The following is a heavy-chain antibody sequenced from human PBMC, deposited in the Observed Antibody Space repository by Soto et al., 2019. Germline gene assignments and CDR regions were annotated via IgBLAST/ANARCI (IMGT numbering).Heavy chain of an antibody. CDR2: ISYDGSNK. J-gene: IGHJ4*02. V-gene: IGHV3-30-3*01. Sequence: QVQLVESGGGVVQPGTSLRLSCVASGFTFSSYAMNWVRQAPGKGLEWVALISYDGSNKYYADSVKGRFTISRDSSKNMLYLQMNSLRDADTAFYYCGRCSSTSCHLGSDYWGQGTLVTVSS. CDR3: GRCSSTSCHLGSDY. D-gene: IGHD2-2*01. CDR1: GFTFSSYA.